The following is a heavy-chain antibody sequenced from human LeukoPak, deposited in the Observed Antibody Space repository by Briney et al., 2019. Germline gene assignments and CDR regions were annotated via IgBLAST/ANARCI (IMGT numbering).Heavy chain of an antibody. D-gene: IGHD4-17*01. CDR3: ARADYGDYSEYFQH. V-gene: IGHV3-9*01. CDR1: GFTFDDYA. Sequence: SLRLSCAASGFTFDDYAMHWVRQAPGKGLEWVSGISWNSGSIGYADSVKGRFTISRDNAKNSLYLQMNSLRAEDTAVYYCARADYGDYSEYFQHWGQGTLVTVSS. CDR2: ISWNSGSI. J-gene: IGHJ1*01.